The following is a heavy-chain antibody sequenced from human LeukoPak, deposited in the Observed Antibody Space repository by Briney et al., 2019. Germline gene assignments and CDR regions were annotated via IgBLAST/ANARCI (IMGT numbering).Heavy chain of an antibody. CDR2: IWYDGSNK. Sequence: GGSLRLSCAASGFTFSTYGMHWVGQAPGKGVEGVAIIWYDGSNKYYADSVKGRFTISRDISKTTLHLQMNSLRADDTAVYYCAREESGSLDFWGQGTLVTVSS. CDR3: AREESGSLDF. D-gene: IGHD1-26*01. V-gene: IGHV3-33*01. CDR1: GFTFSTYG. J-gene: IGHJ4*02.